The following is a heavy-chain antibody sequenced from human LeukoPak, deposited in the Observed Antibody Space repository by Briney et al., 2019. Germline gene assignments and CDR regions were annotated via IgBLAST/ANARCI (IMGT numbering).Heavy chain of an antibody. J-gene: IGHJ6*02. CDR2: ISAYNGNT. D-gene: IGHD2-8*01. CDR3: ARLLVSIPYYGMDV. CDR1: GYTFTSYG. V-gene: IGHV1-18*01. Sequence: GASVKVSCKASGYTFTSYGISWVRQAPGQGLEWMGWISAYNGNTNYAQKLQGRATMTTDTSTSTAHMELRSLRSDDTAVYYCARLLVSIPYYGMDVWGQGTTVTVSS.